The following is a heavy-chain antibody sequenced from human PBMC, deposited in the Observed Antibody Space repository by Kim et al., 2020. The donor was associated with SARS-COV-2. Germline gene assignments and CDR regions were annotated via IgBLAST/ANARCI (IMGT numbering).Heavy chain of an antibody. V-gene: IGHV4-31*02. Sequence: KSRVTISVDTSKNQFSQKLSSVTAADTAVYYCARNGYYYDSSGYYGTFDIWGQGTMVTVSS. CDR3: ARNGYYYDSSGYYGTFDI. D-gene: IGHD3-22*01. J-gene: IGHJ3*02.